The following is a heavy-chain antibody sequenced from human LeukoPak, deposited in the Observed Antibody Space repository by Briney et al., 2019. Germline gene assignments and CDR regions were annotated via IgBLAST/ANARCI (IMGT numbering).Heavy chain of an antibody. Sequence: ASVKVSCKTSGYTFNSHYVGWVRQAPGQGLEWRGWISGYNGKTNYAQKLQGRVTMTTDTSTTTAYMELRSLRSDDTAVYYCARRYYYGSGSYSPCDYWGQGTLVTVSS. J-gene: IGHJ4*02. CDR3: ARRYYYGSGSYSPCDY. D-gene: IGHD3-10*01. V-gene: IGHV1-18*01. CDR1: GYTFNSHY. CDR2: ISGYNGKT.